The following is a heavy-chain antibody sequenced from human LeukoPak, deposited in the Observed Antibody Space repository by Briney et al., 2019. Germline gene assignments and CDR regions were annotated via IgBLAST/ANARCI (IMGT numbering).Heavy chain of an antibody. CDR3: AKGGSGITMVRGPPDY. J-gene: IGHJ4*02. CDR1: GFTFSSYG. CDR2: ISYDGSNK. Sequence: PGRSLRLSCAASGFTFSSYGMHWVRQAPGKGLEWVAVISYDGSNKYYADSVKGRFTISRDNSKNALYLQMNSLRAEDTAVYYCAKGGSGITMVRGPPDYWGQGTLVTVSS. V-gene: IGHV3-30*18. D-gene: IGHD3-10*01.